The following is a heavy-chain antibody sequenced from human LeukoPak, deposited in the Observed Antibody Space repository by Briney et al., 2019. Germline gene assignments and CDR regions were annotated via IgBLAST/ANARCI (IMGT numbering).Heavy chain of an antibody. CDR1: GYTFTSYG. J-gene: IGHJ5*02. CDR3: ARSGTSGSAGPRFDP. V-gene: IGHV1-18*01. CDR2: ISAYNGNT. D-gene: IGHD1-26*01. Sequence: WASVKVSCKASGYTFTSYGISWVRQAPGQGLEWMGWISAYNGNTNYAQRLRGRVTMTTDTSTSTAYMELRSLRSDDTAVYYCARSGTSGSAGPRFDPWGQGTLVTVSS.